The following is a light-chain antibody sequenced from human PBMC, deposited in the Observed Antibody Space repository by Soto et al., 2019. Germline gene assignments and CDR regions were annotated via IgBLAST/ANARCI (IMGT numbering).Light chain of an antibody. Sequence: ENVLTQSPVTLSWSPGERATLSCRASQNVKTYLAWYQQKPGQAPRLLIYDASNRATGIPARFSGSGSGTDFTLTISSLAPEDFAVYYCQSRSNWPPVLTFGGGTKVEIK. J-gene: IGKJ4*01. CDR3: QSRSNWPPVLT. V-gene: IGKV3-11*01. CDR2: DAS. CDR1: QNVKTY.